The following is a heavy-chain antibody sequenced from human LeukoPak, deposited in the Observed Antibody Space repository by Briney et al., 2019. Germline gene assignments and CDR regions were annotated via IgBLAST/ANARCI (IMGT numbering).Heavy chain of an antibody. J-gene: IGHJ4*02. CDR1: GGSISSYY. D-gene: IGHD3-22*01. Sequence: PSETLSLTCTVSGGSISSYYWNWIRQPPGKGLEWIGFIYYSGSTHYNPSLKSRVTTSLDTSKNQFSLKLSSVTAADTAVYYCARQSSGGLFAFDYWGQGTLVTVSS. CDR2: IYYSGST. CDR3: ARQSSGGLFAFDY. V-gene: IGHV4-59*08.